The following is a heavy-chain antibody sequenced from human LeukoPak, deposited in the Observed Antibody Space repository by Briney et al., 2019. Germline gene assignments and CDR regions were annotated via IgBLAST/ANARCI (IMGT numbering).Heavy chain of an antibody. Sequence: GGSLRLSCGASGFTFSSYGMHWVRQAPGKGLEWVAVISYDGNNKYYADSVKGRFTISRDNSKNTLYLQMNSLRAEDTAVYYCARGTFGVVVSPAYYFYGMDVWGQGTTVTVSS. V-gene: IGHV3-30*03. CDR3: ARGTFGVVVSPAYYFYGMDV. CDR1: GFTFSSYG. D-gene: IGHD3-3*01. J-gene: IGHJ6*02. CDR2: ISYDGNNK.